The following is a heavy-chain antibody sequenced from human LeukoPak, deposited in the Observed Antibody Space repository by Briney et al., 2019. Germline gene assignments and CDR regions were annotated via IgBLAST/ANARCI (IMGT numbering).Heavy chain of an antibody. CDR2: IYYSGST. CDR1: GGSISTYY. J-gene: IGHJ4*02. V-gene: IGHV4-59*01. CDR3: VRGSGWYLY. D-gene: IGHD6-19*01. Sequence: PSETLSLTCTVSGGSISTYYWSWIRQPPGKGLEWIGYIYYSGSTNYNPSLKSRVTISVDTSKNQHSLKLNSLSAADTAVHYCVRGSGWYLYWGQGTLVTVSS.